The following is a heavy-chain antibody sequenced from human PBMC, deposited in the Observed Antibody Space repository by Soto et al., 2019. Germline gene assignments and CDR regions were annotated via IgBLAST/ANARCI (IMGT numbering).Heavy chain of an antibody. CDR3: ARQAKIGDRSQFYFDS. CDR1: GFTFSFYA. CDR2: ISYNGRNK. V-gene: IGHV3-30*04. Sequence: QVQLVESGGDVVQPGRCRRLSCAASGFTFSFYAMHWVRQAPGKGLEWVAVISYNGRNKHYVDSVKGRFTIYRDNSQDTLYLQMDSLRPDDTAVYYCARQAKIGDRSQFYFDSWGQGTLVTVSS. D-gene: IGHD3-16*01. J-gene: IGHJ4*02.